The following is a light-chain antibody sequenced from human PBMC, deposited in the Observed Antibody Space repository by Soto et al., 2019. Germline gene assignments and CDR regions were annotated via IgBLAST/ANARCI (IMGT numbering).Light chain of an antibody. CDR3: SSYAGTNNLLYV. V-gene: IGLV2-8*01. Sequence: QSVLTQPPSASGSPGQSVTISCSGTSSDVGAYNYVSWYQQHPGKAPRLLIYEVSQRPSGVPDRFSGSKSANTASLTVSGPQPEDEADYYCSSYAGTNNLLYVFGTGTKVT. J-gene: IGLJ1*01. CDR1: SSDVGAYNY. CDR2: EVS.